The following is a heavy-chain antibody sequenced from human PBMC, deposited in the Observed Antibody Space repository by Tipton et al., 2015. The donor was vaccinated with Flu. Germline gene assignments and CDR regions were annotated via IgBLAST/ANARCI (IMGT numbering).Heavy chain of an antibody. D-gene: IGHD4-11*01. Sequence: TLSLTCTVSGGSIISSSSYWGWIRQPPGMDLEWIGSIFYSGSAFYNPSLKSRVTISIDTSKNQFSLKVNSVTAAHTAVYYCARLHSFYFYMDVWGKGTTVTVSS. CDR2: IFYSGSA. J-gene: IGHJ6*03. CDR3: ARLHSFYFYMDV. CDR1: GGSIISSSSY. V-gene: IGHV4-39*01.